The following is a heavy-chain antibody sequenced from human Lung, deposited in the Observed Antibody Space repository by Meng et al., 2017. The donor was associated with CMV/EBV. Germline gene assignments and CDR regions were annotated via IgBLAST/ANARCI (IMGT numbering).Heavy chain of an antibody. D-gene: IGHD7-27*01. Sequence: GGSXRLXCTGSGFXFGDYGISWVRQAPGKRREWVGLIRTKVYGETTEYDASVKGRFTISRDDSKNIAYLQMNSLKSEDTAVYFCTREHLPVLPVGLPGDYWXQGTRVTVSS. J-gene: IGHJ4*02. CDR1: GFXFGDYG. V-gene: IGHV3-49*04. CDR2: IRTKVYGETT. CDR3: TREHLPVLPVGLPGDY.